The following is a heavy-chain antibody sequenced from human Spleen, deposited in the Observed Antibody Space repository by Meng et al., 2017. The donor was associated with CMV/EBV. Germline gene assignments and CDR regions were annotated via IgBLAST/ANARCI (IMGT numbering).Heavy chain of an antibody. CDR2: INTNTGNP. CDR3: ASGLVGVTEPYY. D-gene: IGHD1-26*01. J-gene: IGHJ4*02. Sequence: QVQLVQPGSELKKPGASVKVSCKASGYTFTTSAMNWVRQAPGQGLEWMGWINTNTGNPTYAPGFTGWFVFSLDPSVSTAYLQISSLKAEDTAMYYCASGLVGVTEPYYWGQGTLVTVSS. CDR1: GYTFTTSA. V-gene: IGHV7-4-1*02.